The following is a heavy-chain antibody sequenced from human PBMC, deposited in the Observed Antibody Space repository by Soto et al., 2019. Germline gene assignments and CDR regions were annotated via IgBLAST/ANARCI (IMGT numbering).Heavy chain of an antibody. J-gene: IGHJ5*01. CDR3: NIPAIGTGNWFDP. V-gene: IGHV1-46*01. D-gene: IGHD6-13*01. CDR2: ITPTSGNT. Sequence: GASVKVSCKASGYTFTTYYIHWVRQAPGQGLEWMGMITPTSGNTNYAQKFQGRVTMTRDTSTSTVSMELNSLRSEDTATYYCNIPAIGTGNWFDPWGQGTLVTVSS. CDR1: GYTFTTYY.